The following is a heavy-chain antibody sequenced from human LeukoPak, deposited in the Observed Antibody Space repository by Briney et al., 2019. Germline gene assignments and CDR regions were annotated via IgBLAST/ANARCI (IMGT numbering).Heavy chain of an antibody. CDR1: GYTFTAYS. Sequence: GASVKVSCRASGYTFTAYSMHWVRQAPGQGLEWMGWINPNSGGTNYAQKFQGRVTMTRDTSISTAYMELSSLGSDDTAFYYCARDEVRGVNDYWGQGTLVTVSS. D-gene: IGHD3-10*01. V-gene: IGHV1-2*02. J-gene: IGHJ4*02. CDR2: INPNSGGT. CDR3: ARDEVRGVNDY.